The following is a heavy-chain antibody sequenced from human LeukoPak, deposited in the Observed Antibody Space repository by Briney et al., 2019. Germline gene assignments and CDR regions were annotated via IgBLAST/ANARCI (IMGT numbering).Heavy chain of an antibody. CDR2: IYHSAST. J-gene: IGHJ4*02. CDR3: ARQAGGYDILTGYYFDYFDS. D-gene: IGHD3-9*01. CDR1: GGSISSSNW. V-gene: IGHV4-4*02. Sequence: SGTLSLTCAVSGGSISSSNWWSWVRQPPGKGLEWIGEIYHSASTNYSPSLKSRVSKSVDTSKNQFSLKVTSVTAADTAVYYCARQAGGYDILTGYYFDYFDSWGQGTLVTVSS.